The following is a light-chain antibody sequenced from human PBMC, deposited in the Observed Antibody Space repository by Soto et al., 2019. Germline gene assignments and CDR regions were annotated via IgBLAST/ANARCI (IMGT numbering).Light chain of an antibody. CDR1: QTVYTW. V-gene: IGKV1-5*03. CDR3: QQYSSYSPYT. J-gene: IGKJ2*01. Sequence: DIQMTQSPSTLSASIGDRVTITFRASQTVYTWLAWYQQKPGTAPKLLIYEASTLHSGVPSRFSGSGSGTEFTLVISRLQPDDLATYYCQQYSSYSPYTFGQGTKVDIK. CDR2: EAS.